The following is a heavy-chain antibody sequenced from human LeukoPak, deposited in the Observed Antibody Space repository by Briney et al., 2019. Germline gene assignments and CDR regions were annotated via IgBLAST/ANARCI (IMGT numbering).Heavy chain of an antibody. J-gene: IGHJ5*02. Sequence: ASVKVSCKASGYTFTSYGISWVRQAPGQGLEWMGWISAYNGNTSYAQKLQGRVTMTTDTSTSTAYMELRSLRSDDTAVYYCATNEGYSYDNWFDPWGQGTLVTVSS. CDR2: ISAYNGNT. CDR1: GYTFTSYG. CDR3: ATNEGYSYDNWFDP. V-gene: IGHV1-18*01. D-gene: IGHD5-18*01.